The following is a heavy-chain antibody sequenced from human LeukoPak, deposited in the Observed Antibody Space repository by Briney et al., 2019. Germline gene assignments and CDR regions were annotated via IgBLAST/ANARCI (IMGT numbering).Heavy chain of an antibody. V-gene: IGHV4-59*01. D-gene: IGHD6-19*01. CDR2: ISYSGST. J-gene: IGHJ4*02. Sequence: SETLSLTCTVSGGSISSYHWSWIRQPPGKGLEWIGYISYSGSTNYNPSLKSRVTISLDTSKNQLSLKLSSVTAADTAVYYCARVGGSGWYPFNYWGQGTLVTVSS. CDR1: GGSISSYH. CDR3: ARVGGSGWYPFNY.